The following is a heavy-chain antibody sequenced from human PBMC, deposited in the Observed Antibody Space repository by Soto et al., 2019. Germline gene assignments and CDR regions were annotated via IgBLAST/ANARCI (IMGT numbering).Heavy chain of an antibody. V-gene: IGHV3-15*07. CDR1: GFTFSNAW. Sequence: EVQLLESEGGLVKPGGSLRLSCAASGFTFSNAWMNWVSQAPGRGLEWVGRVKTKTDGGTTDYAAPVKGRFTISRDDSKNTLYLQMNSLKTEDTAIYYCTALPWYSTPAGDFWGQGTLVTVSS. D-gene: IGHD6-13*01. CDR3: TALPWYSTPAGDF. J-gene: IGHJ4*02. CDR2: VKTKTDGGTT.